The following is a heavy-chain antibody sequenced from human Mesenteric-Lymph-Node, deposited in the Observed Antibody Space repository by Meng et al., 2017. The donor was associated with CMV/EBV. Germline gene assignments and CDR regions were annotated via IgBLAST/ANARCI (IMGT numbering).Heavy chain of an antibody. CDR2: INPNSGVS. Sequence: QVQLVQSRAEVGKPGVSVMVSCKASGYTFTDFHIHWVRQAPGQGLEWMGRINPNSGVSNSAQNFQGRVTMTRDTSISTAYMELGRLTSDDTAVYYCARDNVNPEGFDPWGQGTLVTVSS. CDR3: ARDNVNPEGFDP. V-gene: IGHV1-2*06. CDR1: GYTFTDFH. J-gene: IGHJ5*02. D-gene: IGHD2/OR15-2a*01.